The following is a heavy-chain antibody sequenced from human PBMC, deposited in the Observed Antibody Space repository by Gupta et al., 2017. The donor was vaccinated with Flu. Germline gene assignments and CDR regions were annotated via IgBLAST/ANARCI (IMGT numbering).Heavy chain of an antibody. Sequence: VQLVESGGGVVQPGGSIRLSCAASGFTFSSTGINWVRQAPGKGLEWVAVIWYNGNYKYYADSLKGRFTISRYNSKDTAYLQIDSLRAEDTGLYYCAKSVYCSGGGCYSPADHWGQGTQVTVSS. CDR2: IWYNGNYK. V-gene: IGHV3-33*03. D-gene: IGHD2-15*01. CDR1: GFTFSSTG. CDR3: AKSVYCSGGGCYSPADH. J-gene: IGHJ4*02.